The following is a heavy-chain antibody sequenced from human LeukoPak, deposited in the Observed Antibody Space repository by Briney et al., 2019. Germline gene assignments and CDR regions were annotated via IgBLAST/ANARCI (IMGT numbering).Heavy chain of an antibody. V-gene: IGHV3-48*03. CDR2: ISSSGSTI. Sequence: PGGSLRLSCAASGFTLCSYEMNWVPEAPGKGREWVSYISSSGSTIYYADSVKGRFTISRDNAKNSLYLQMNSLRAEDTAVYYCAGPLAAADGDYWGQGTLVTVSS. CDR1: GFTLCSYE. CDR3: AGPLAAADGDY. J-gene: IGHJ4*02. D-gene: IGHD6-13*01.